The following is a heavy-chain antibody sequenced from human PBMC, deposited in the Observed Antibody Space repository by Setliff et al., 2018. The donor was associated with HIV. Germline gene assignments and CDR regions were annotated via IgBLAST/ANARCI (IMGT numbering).Heavy chain of an antibody. CDR2: IRSDGSNK. J-gene: IGHJ4*02. CDR3: ARDKDEDYGSTSFDY. D-gene: IGHD4-17*01. Sequence: GGSLRLSCATSGLTFSNCGMHWVRQAPGKGLEWVASIRSDGSNKYYADSVTGRFTISRDNAKNSLYLQLNSLRPEDTAVYYCARDKDEDYGSTSFDYWGQGILVTVSS. CDR1: GLTFSNCG. V-gene: IGHV3-30*02.